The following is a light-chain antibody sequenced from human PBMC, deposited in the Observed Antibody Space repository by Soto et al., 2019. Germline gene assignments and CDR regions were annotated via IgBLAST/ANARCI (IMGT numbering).Light chain of an antibody. J-gene: IGKJ4*01. CDR2: AAS. V-gene: IGKV1-12*01. CDR3: QQANSCRLP. CDR1: QGISIW. Sequence: DIQMTQSPSSVSASVGDRVTITCRSSQGISIWLAWYQQKPGNAPELLIYAASSLHSGVPSRFSCRGSGTDFTLTINSLRPEDYATEYCQQANSCRLPFGAGTKVEIK.